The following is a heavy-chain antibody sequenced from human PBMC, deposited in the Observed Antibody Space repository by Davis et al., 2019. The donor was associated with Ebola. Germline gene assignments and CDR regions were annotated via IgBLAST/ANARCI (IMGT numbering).Heavy chain of an antibody. J-gene: IGHJ4*02. CDR2: IKQDGSEK. Sequence: GESLKISCAASGFSFSSYWMSWVRQAPGKGLEWVANIKQDGSEKYYVDSVEGRFTISRDNAKNSLYLQMNSLRAEDTAVYYCAKAGHCGNYCSFDSWGQGTLVTVSS. CDR1: GFSFSSYW. D-gene: IGHD1-26*01. CDR3: AKAGHCGNYCSFDS. V-gene: IGHV3-7*03.